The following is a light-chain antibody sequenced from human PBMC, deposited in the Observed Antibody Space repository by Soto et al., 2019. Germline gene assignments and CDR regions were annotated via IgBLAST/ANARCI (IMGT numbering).Light chain of an antibody. CDR3: SSYTTRTTLYV. CDR2: EVS. V-gene: IGLV2-14*01. CDR1: SSDVGSYNY. Sequence: QSALTQPASVSGSPGQSITISCTGTSSDVGSYNYVSWYQLHPGKAHKLMIYEVSNRPSGVSNRFSGSKSGDTASLTISGLQAEDEADYYCSSYTTRTTLYVFGTGTKVTVL. J-gene: IGLJ1*01.